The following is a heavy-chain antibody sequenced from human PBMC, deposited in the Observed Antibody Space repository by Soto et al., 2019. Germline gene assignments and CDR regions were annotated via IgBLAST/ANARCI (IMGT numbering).Heavy chain of an antibody. CDR2: IWYDGSNK. CDR3: ARISGPGDAYGSSSTCPTGRSVEY. D-gene: IGHD2-2*01. CDR1: GFTFSTHG. Sequence: QVQLVESGGGVVQPGRSLRLSCAASGFTFSTHGMHWVRQAPGKGLEWVAVIWYDGSNKYYAAPVKGRFTTSRYNSKNTLYMQMNTLRAEDTAVYYCARISGPGDAYGSSSTCPTGRSVEYWGQGTLVTVSS. V-gene: IGHV3-33*01. J-gene: IGHJ4*02.